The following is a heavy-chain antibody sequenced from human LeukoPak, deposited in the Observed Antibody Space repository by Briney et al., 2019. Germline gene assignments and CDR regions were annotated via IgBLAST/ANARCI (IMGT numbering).Heavy chain of an antibody. CDR2: MNPNSGNT. J-gene: IGHJ4*02. V-gene: IGHV1-8*01. CDR1: GYTFTSYD. CDR3: ARNIVGPRQVDY. Sequence: GASVKVSCKASGYTFTSYDINWVRQATGQGLEWMGWMNPNSGNTGYAQKFQGRVTMTRNTSISTAYMELSSLRSEDTAIYYCARNIVGPRQVDYWGQGTLVTVSS. D-gene: IGHD1-26*01.